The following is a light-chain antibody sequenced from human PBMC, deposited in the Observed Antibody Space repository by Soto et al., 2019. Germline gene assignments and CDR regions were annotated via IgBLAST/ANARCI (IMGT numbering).Light chain of an antibody. V-gene: IGKV1-39*01. J-gene: IGKJ3*01. Sequence: DIPMTPSPSSLSASFGDTITLPCPASQSVDNYLKWYQQKPGKAPGLLIYAASTLQSGVPSRFSASGSGTDFTLTISSLQPEDFATYYCQQDLRPPLTFGPGTKVDIK. CDR2: AAS. CDR3: QQDLRPPLT. CDR1: QSVDNY.